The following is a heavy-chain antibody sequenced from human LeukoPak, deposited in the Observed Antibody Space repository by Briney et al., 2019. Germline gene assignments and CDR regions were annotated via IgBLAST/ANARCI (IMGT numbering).Heavy chain of an antibody. Sequence: PGGSLRLSRAASGFTFDDYAMHWVRQAPGKGLEWVSGISWNSGSIGYADSVKGRFTISRGNAKNSLYLQMNSLRAEDMALYYCARAYSSSSYFDYWGQGTLVTVSS. CDR2: ISWNSGSI. CDR1: GFTFDDYA. J-gene: IGHJ4*02. CDR3: ARAYSSSSYFDY. D-gene: IGHD6-6*01. V-gene: IGHV3-9*03.